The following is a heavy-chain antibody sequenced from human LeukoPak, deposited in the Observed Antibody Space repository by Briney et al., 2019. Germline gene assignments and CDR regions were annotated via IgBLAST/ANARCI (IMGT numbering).Heavy chain of an antibody. V-gene: IGHV4-59*01. J-gene: IGHJ4*02. CDR3: ARGYESAWSRLYFDY. CDR1: GGSISSYH. Sequence: SETLSLTCTVSGGSISSYHWSWIRQPPGKGLEWIGYIYYSWSTNYNPSLKSRVTISVDTSKNQFSLKLSSVTAADTAVYYCARGYESAWSRLYFDYWGQGTLVTVSS. CDR2: IYYSWST. D-gene: IGHD6-19*01.